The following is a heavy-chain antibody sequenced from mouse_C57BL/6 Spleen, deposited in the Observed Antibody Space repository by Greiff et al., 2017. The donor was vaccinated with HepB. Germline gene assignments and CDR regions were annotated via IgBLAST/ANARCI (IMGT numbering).Heavy chain of an antibody. V-gene: IGHV1-54*01. CDR3: ARGGLVYYDYGQFDY. CDR2: INPGSGGT. D-gene: IGHD2-4*01. J-gene: IGHJ2*01. Sequence: QVQLQQSGAELVRPGTSVKVSCKASGYAFTNYLIEWVKQRPGQGLEWIGVINPGSGGTIYNEKFKGKATLTADKSSSTAYMQLSSLTSEDSAVYFCARGGLVYYDYGQFDYWGQGTTLTVSS. CDR1: GYAFTNYL.